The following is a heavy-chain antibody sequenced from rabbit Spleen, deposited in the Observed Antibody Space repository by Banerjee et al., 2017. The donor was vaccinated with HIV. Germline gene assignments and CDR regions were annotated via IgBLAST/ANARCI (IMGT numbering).Heavy chain of an antibody. D-gene: IGHD1-1*01. J-gene: IGHJ4*01. V-gene: IGHV1S47*01. CDR3: VRGASSTGYYSL. CDR1: GFDLSNYG. CDR2: IDLVFGIT. Sequence: HEQLEESGGDLVKPGASLTLTCKGSGFDLSNYGVSWVRQAPGKGLEWIGYIDLVFGITYNASWVNGRFTISSHNAQNTLYLQLNSLTDADTATYFCVRGASSTGYYSLWGPGHPRHRL.